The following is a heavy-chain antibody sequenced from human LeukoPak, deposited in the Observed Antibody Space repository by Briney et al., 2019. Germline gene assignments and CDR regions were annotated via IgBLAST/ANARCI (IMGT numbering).Heavy chain of an antibody. CDR1: GFTFDDYA. CDR3: AKAYCSGGSCYSDSVFFDY. V-gene: IGHV3-9*01. J-gene: IGHJ4*02. D-gene: IGHD2-15*01. Sequence: GGSLRLSCAASGFTFDDYAMHWVRQAPGKGLEWVSGISWNGGSIGYADSVKGRFTISRDNAKNSLYLQMNSLRAEDTALYYCAKAYCSGGSCYSDSVFFDYWGQGTLVTVSS. CDR2: ISWNGGSI.